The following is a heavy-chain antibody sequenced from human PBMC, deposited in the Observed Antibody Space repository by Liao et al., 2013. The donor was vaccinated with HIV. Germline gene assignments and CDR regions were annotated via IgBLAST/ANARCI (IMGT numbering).Heavy chain of an antibody. CDR2: IYTSGST. CDR3: ARIHNWGDAFDI. Sequence: QVQLQESGPGLVKPSETLSLTCTVSGGSMTSYYWSWIRQPAGKGLEWIGRIYTSGSTNYNPSLKSRVTMSVHTSKNQVSLKLRSVTAADTAVYYCARIHNWGDAFDIWGQGTLVTVSS. CDR1: GGSMTSYY. D-gene: IGHD7-27*01. V-gene: IGHV4-4*07. J-gene: IGHJ3*02.